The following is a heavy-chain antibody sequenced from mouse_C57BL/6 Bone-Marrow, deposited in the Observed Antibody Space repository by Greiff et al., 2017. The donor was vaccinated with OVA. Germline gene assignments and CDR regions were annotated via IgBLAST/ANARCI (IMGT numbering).Heavy chain of an antibody. V-gene: IGHV14-3*01. CDR3: ATDYYGPMDY. CDR1: GFNIKNTY. D-gene: IGHD1-1*01. J-gene: IGHJ4*01. Sequence: EVNVVESVAELVRPGASVKLSCTASGFNIKNTYMHWVKQRPEKGLEWIGRIDPANGNTKYAPKFQGKATITADTSSNTAYLQLSSLTSEDTAIYYCATDYYGPMDYWGQGTSVTVSS. CDR2: IDPANGNT.